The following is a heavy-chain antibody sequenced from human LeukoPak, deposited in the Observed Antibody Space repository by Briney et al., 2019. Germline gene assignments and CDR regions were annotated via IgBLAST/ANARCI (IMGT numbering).Heavy chain of an antibody. D-gene: IGHD3-22*01. V-gene: IGHV3-9*03. CDR3: AKGLKYYYDSSGYQIDAFDI. CDR1: GFTFDDYA. CDR2: ISWNSGSI. J-gene: IGHJ3*02. Sequence: GGSLRLXCAASGFTFDDYAMHWVRQAPGKGLEWVSGISWNSGSIGYADSVKGRFTISRDNAKNSLYLQMNSLRAEDMALYYCAKGLKYYYDSSGYQIDAFDIWGQGTMVTVSS.